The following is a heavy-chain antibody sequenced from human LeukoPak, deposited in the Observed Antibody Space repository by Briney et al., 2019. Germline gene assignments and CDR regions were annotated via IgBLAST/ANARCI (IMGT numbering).Heavy chain of an antibody. CDR1: GYSITSGYY. CDR3: ARRYSNYFFDY. D-gene: IGHD4-11*01. V-gene: IGHV4-38-2*01. CDR2: IYQSGST. J-gene: IGHJ4*02. Sequence: PSETLSLTCGVSGYSITSGYYWAWIRRPPGKGLEWIGNIYQSGSTYYNPSFKSRVTISVDTSKNQFSLKLSSVTAADTAVYYCARRYSNYFFDYWGQGTLVTVSS.